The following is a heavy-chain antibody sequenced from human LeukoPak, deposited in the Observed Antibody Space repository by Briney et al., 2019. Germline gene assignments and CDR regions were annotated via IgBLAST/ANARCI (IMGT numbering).Heavy chain of an antibody. Sequence: GESLKISCKGSGYSFTSYWIGWVRQMPGKGLEWMGIIYPGDSDTRYSPSFQGQVTISADKSISTAYLQWSSLKALDTAMYYCALTTVTTDNWFDPWGQGTLVTVSS. D-gene: IGHD4-17*01. V-gene: IGHV5-51*01. CDR3: ALTTVTTDNWFDP. CDR1: GYSFTSYW. J-gene: IGHJ5*02. CDR2: IYPGDSDT.